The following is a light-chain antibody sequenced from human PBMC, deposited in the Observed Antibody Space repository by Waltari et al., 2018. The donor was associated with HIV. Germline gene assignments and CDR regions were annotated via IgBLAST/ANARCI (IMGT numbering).Light chain of an antibody. J-gene: IGLJ3*02. CDR2: EVK. CDR3: CSYAGSDTLV. CDR1: SSNVWTYNL. V-gene: IGLV2-23*02. Sequence: HSALTQPASVSGSPGQSITISCPGTSSNVWTYNLVPWYQQHPGKAPKLLIYEVKRRPSGLSDRFSGSKSGNTASLTVSGLQAEDEAIYYCCSYAGSDTLVFGGGTSLTIL.